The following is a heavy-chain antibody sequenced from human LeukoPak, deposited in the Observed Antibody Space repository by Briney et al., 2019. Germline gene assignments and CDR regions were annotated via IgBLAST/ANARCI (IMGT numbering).Heavy chain of an antibody. Sequence: GASVKVSCKASGGTFSSYAISWVRQAPGQGLEWMGRIIPILGIANYAQKFQGRVTITADKSTSTAYMELSSLRSEDTAVYYCASASAVSYSSSWLNWFDSWGQGTLVTVSS. J-gene: IGHJ5*01. CDR3: ASASAVSYSSSWLNWFDS. D-gene: IGHD6-13*01. CDR2: IIPILGIA. CDR1: GGTFSSYA. V-gene: IGHV1-69*04.